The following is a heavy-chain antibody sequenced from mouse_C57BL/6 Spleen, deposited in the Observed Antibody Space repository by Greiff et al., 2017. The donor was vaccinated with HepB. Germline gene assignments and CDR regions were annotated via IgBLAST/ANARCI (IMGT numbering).Heavy chain of an antibody. J-gene: IGHJ3*01. CDR2: IDPSDSYT. V-gene: IGHV1-69*01. D-gene: IGHD2-3*01. Sequence: QVQLQQPGAELGMPGASVKLSCKASGYTFTRFWMHWVKQRPGQGLEWIGEIDPSDSYTNYNQKFKGKSTLNVDKSSSTAYMQLSSLTYEYSAVYYCALFPDVYFSFAYWGQGTLVTVSP. CDR3: ALFPDVYFSFAY. CDR1: GYTFTRFW.